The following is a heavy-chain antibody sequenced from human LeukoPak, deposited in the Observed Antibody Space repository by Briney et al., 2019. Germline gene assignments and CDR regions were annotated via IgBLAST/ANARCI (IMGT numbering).Heavy chain of an antibody. Sequence: PGRSLRLSCAASGFTFSSYGMHWVRQAPGKGLEWVSAISGSGGSTYYADPMKGRFTISRDSSKNTLYLQMNSLTAEDTAVYYCAKASSSSWPYYFDYWGQGTLVTVSS. CDR3: AKASSSSWPYYFDY. CDR1: GFTFSSYG. CDR2: ISGSGGST. J-gene: IGHJ4*02. D-gene: IGHD6-13*01. V-gene: IGHV3-23*01.